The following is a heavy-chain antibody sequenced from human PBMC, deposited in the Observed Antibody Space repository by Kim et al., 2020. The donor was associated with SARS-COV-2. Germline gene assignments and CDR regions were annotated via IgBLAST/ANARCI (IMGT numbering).Heavy chain of an antibody. CDR3: ARSSGGYARYWFDR. Sequence: SETLSLTCTVSGGSISSGGYYWSWIRQHPGKGLEWIGYIYYSGSTYYNPSLKSRVTISVDTSKNQFSLKLSSVTAADTAVYYCARSSGGYARYWFDRWGPGALVTVSS. D-gene: IGHD1-26*01. CDR1: GGSISSGGYY. V-gene: IGHV4-31*03. CDR2: IYYSGST. J-gene: IGHJ5*02.